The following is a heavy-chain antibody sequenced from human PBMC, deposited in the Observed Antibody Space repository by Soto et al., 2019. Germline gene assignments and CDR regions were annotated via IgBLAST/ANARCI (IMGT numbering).Heavy chain of an antibody. J-gene: IGHJ4*02. CDR1: GGSVSSGSYY. CDR3: ARGHGRGSYNY. D-gene: IGHD1-26*01. Sequence: PSETLSLTCTVSGGSVSSGSYYWSWIRQPPGKGLEWIGYIYYSGSTNYNPSLKSRVTISVDTSKNQFSLKLSSVTAADTAVYYCARGHGRGSYNYWGRGTLVTVSS. V-gene: IGHV4-61*01. CDR2: IYYSGST.